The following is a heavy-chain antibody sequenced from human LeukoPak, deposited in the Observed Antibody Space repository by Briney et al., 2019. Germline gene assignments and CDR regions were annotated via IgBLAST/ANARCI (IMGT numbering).Heavy chain of an antibody. Sequence: SETLSLTCTVSGGSINNYYWSWIRQPAGKGLEWIGRIYTRGSTNYNPSLKSRVTMSVDTSKDQFSLKLSSVTAAGTAVYYCARGRYCSADICSGGDAFDIWGQGTMVSVSS. D-gene: IGHD2-15*01. CDR2: IYTRGST. V-gene: IGHV4-4*07. CDR3: ARGRYCSADICSGGDAFDI. CDR1: GGSINNYY. J-gene: IGHJ3*02.